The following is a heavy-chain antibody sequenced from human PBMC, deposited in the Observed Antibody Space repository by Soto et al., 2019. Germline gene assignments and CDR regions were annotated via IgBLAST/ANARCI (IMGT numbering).Heavy chain of an antibody. V-gene: IGHV3-30-3*01. J-gene: IGHJ4*02. CDR1: GFTFSSYA. D-gene: IGHD6-19*01. CDR2: ISYDGSNK. Sequence: GGSLRLSCAASGFTFSSYAMHWVRQAPGKGLEWVAVISYDGSNKYYADSVKGRFTIFRDNSKNTLYLQMNSLRAEDTAVYYCARDRFEQWLVVDYWGQGTLVTVSS. CDR3: ARDRFEQWLVVDY.